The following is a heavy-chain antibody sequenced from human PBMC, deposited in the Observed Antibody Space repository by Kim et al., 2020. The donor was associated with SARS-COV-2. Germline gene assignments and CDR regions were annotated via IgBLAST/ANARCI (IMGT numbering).Heavy chain of an antibody. CDR2: ISYDGSNK. CDR3: AKDSSSGGATTPHGMDV. D-gene: IGHD1-26*01. Sequence: GGSLRLSCAASGFTFSSYGMHWVRQAPGKGLEWVAVISYDGSNKYYADSVKGRFTISRDNSKNTLYLQMNSLRAEDTAVYYCAKDSSSGGATTPHGMDVWGQGTTVTVSS. J-gene: IGHJ6*02. V-gene: IGHV3-30*18. CDR1: GFTFSSYG.